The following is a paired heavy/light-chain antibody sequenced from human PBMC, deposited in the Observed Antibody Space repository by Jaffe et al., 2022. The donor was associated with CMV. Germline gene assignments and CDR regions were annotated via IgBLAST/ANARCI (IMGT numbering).Heavy chain of an antibody. J-gene: IGHJ4*02. D-gene: IGHD3-22*01. CDR3: ARGPVVPPRSPKRTYYYDSSGYAHADY. Sequence: EVQLVQSGAEVKKPGESLKISCKGSGYSFTSYWIGWVRQMPGKGLEWMGIIYPGDSDTRYSPSFQGQVTISADKSISTAYLQWSSLKASDTAMYYCARGPVVPPRSPKRTYYYDSSGYAHADYWGQGTLVTVSS. V-gene: IGHV5-51*01. CDR2: IYPGDSDT. CDR1: GYSFTSYW.
Light chain of an antibody. CDR3: QQYNNWPSS. V-gene: IGKV3-15*01. CDR1: QSVSSN. CDR2: GAS. J-gene: IGKJ4*01. Sequence: EIVMTQSPATLSVSPGERATLSCRASQSVSSNLAWYQQKPGQAPRLLIYGASTRATGIPARFSGSGSGTEFTLTISSLQSEDFAVYYCQQYNNWPSSFGGGTKVEIK.